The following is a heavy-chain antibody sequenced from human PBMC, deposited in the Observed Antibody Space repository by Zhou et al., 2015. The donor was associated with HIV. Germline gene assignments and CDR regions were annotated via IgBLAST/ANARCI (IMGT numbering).Heavy chain of an antibody. CDR2: INGRGSTT. J-gene: IGHJ4*02. CDR3: ARGTFKGLTLVTY. D-gene: IGHD3-10*01. CDR1: GFTFNNAW. Sequence: EVQLVESGGGLVKPGGSLRLSCAASGFTFNNAWMSWVRQAPGKGLEWVSTINGRGSTTYYPDSVKGRFTISRDSSKDTLYLQMNNLRAEDTAVYFCARGTFKGLTLVTYWGQGTLVTVSS. V-gene: IGHV3-23*04.